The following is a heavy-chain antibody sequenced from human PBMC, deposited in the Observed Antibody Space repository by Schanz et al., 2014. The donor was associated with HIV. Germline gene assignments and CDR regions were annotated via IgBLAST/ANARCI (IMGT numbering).Heavy chain of an antibody. V-gene: IGHV1-8*01. CDR1: GETFSNYV. Sequence: QVQLVQSGAEVQKPGSSVRVSCKASGETFSNYVISWVRQATGQGLEWMGWMNPNSGNTGYAQKFQGRVTMTRNTSINTAYMELSSLRSEDTAVYYCARGRFCSGGSCYHDYWGQGTLVTVSS. CDR2: MNPNSGNT. J-gene: IGHJ4*02. D-gene: IGHD2-15*01. CDR3: ARGRFCSGGSCYHDY.